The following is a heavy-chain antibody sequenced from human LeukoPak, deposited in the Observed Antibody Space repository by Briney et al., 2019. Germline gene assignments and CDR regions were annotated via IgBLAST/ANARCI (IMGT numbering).Heavy chain of an antibody. Sequence: PSETLSLTCTVSSGSISTSNYYWGWVRQPPGKALEWIGNIFYSGSTYYSPSLKSRVTISVDTSKNQFSLKLSSVTAADTAVYYCARGIAADQAPYYYYYYMNVWGKGTTVTISS. CDR1: SGSISTSNYY. J-gene: IGHJ6*03. CDR3: ARGIAADQAPYYYYYYMNV. D-gene: IGHD6-13*01. CDR2: IFYSGST. V-gene: IGHV4-39*07.